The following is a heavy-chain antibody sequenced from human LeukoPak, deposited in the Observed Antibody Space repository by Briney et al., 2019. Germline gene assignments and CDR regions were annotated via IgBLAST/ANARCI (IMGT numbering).Heavy chain of an antibody. V-gene: IGHV1-2*02. Sequence: ASVKVSCKGSGHTFTGYYMHWVRQAPGPGLEWMGWISPNSGGTNYAQKFQGRVTMTRDTSISTAYMELSRLRSDDTAVYYCARGHAWGSSGYPSDYWGQGTLVTVSS. J-gene: IGHJ4*02. CDR1: GHTFTGYY. D-gene: IGHD3-22*01. CDR2: ISPNSGGT. CDR3: ARGHAWGSSGYPSDY.